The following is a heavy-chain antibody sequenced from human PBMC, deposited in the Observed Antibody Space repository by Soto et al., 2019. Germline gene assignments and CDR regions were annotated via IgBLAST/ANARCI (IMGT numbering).Heavy chain of an antibody. Sequence: PVGSLRLSCAASGFTFSSYDMHWVRQATGKGLEWVSAIGTAGDTYYPGSVKGRFTISRENAKNSLYLQMNSLRAEDTAVYYCARGPSRNAFDIWGQGTMVTVSS. CDR2: IGTAGDT. J-gene: IGHJ3*02. CDR3: ARGPSRNAFDI. V-gene: IGHV3-13*01. CDR1: GFTFSSYD.